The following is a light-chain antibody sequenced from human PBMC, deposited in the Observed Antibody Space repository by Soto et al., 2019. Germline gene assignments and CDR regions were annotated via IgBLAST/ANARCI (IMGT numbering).Light chain of an antibody. Sequence: EIVLTQSPATLSLSPGERATLSCRASQSVSNFLAWYQQKPGQAPRLLIYDASNRATGIPARFSVSGSGTDFTLTISSLEPEDFAFYYCQQRSNWLTFGGGTKVEIK. V-gene: IGKV3-11*01. J-gene: IGKJ4*01. CDR2: DAS. CDR1: QSVSNF. CDR3: QQRSNWLT.